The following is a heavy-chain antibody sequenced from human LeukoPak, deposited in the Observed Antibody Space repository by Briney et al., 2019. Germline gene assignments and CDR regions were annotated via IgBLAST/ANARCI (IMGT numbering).Heavy chain of an antibody. Sequence: SVKVSCKASGGTFSSYAISWVRQAPGQGLEWMGGIIPIFGTANYAQKFQGRVTITTDESTSTAYMELSSLRSEDTAVYYCATPSYYYDSSGFRGFDYWGQGTLVTVSS. V-gene: IGHV1-69*05. CDR1: GGTFSSYA. CDR2: IIPIFGTA. J-gene: IGHJ4*02. D-gene: IGHD3-22*01. CDR3: ATPSYYYDSSGFRGFDY.